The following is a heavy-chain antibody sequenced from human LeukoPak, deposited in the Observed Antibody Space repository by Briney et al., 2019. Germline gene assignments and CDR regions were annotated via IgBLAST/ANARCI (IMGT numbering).Heavy chain of an antibody. CDR2: INHSGST. CDR3: DRESDSSGEFDY. J-gene: IGHJ4*02. CDR1: GGSFSGYY. D-gene: IGHD3-22*01. Sequence: PSETLSLTCAVYGGSFSGYYWRWIRQPPGKGLEWMGEINHSGSTYYNPSLQSRVTISVDTSKNQFSLKLSSVTAADTAVYYCDRESDSSGEFDYWGQGTLVSVSS. V-gene: IGHV4-34*01.